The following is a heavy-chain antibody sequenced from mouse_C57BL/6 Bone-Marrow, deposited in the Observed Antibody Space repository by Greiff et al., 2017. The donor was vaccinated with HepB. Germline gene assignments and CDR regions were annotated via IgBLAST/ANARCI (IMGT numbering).Heavy chain of an antibody. J-gene: IGHJ2*01. CDR2: IDPSDSYT. Sequence: QVQLQQPGAELVMPGASVKLSCKASGYTFTSYWMHWVKQRPGQGLEWIGEIDPSDSYTNYNQKFKGKSTFTVDKSSSTAYMQLSSLTSEDSAVYYGARTCYYDEVVCDYWGQGTTLTVSS. CDR3: ARTCYYDEVVCDY. D-gene: IGHD2-4*01. V-gene: IGHV1-69*01. CDR1: GYTFTSYW.